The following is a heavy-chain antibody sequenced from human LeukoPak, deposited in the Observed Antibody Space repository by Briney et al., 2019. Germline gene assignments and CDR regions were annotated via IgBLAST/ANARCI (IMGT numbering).Heavy chain of an antibody. J-gene: IGHJ4*02. Sequence: SETLSLTCAVYGGSFSGYYWSWIRQPPGKGLGWIGEINHSGSTNYNPSLKSRVTISVDTSKNQFSLKLSSVTAADTAVYYCARRWLRFRWKYYFDYWGQGTLVTVSS. CDR3: ARRWLRFRWKYYFDY. CDR2: INHSGST. D-gene: IGHD5-12*01. V-gene: IGHV4-34*01. CDR1: GGSFSGYY.